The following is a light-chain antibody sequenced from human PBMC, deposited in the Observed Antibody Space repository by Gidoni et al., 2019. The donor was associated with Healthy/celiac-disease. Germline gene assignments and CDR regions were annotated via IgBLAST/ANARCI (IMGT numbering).Light chain of an antibody. CDR3: QQRNSYPWT. CDR2: AAS. V-gene: IGKV1-9*01. J-gene: IGKJ1*01. CDR1: QGISSY. Sequence: IQLTQSPSSLSASVGDRVTITCRASQGISSYLAWYQQKPGKAPKLLIYAASTLQSGVPSRFSGSGAGTDFNLTISSLEPEDFATYYCQQRNSYPWTFGQGTKVEIK.